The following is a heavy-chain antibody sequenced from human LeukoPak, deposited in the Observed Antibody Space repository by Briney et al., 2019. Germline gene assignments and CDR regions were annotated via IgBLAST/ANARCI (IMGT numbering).Heavy chain of an antibody. CDR1: GGSITFSSYY. CDR3: ARVTGYVIEDYFDY. CDR2: IYYSGST. J-gene: IGHJ4*02. V-gene: IGHV4-61*01. Sequence: SETLSLTCTVSGGSITFSSYYWSWIRQPPGKGLEWIGYIYYSGSTNYNPSLKSRVTISVDTSKNQFSLKLRSVTAADTAVYYCARVTGYVIEDYFDYWGQGTLVTVSS. D-gene: IGHD3-22*01.